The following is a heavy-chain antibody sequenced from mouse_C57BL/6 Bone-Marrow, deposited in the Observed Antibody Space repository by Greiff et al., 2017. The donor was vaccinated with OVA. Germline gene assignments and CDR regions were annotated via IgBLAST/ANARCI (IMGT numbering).Heavy chain of an antibody. Sequence: VKLMESGAELARPGASVKMSCKASGYTFTSYTMHWVKQRPGQGLEWIGYINPSSGYTKYNQKFKDKATLTADKSSSTAYMQLSSLTSEDSAVYYCAIYYSNYWYYFDYWGQGTTLTVSS. D-gene: IGHD2-5*01. CDR3: AIYYSNYWYYFDY. CDR2: INPSSGYT. J-gene: IGHJ2*01. CDR1: GYTFTSYT. V-gene: IGHV1-4*01.